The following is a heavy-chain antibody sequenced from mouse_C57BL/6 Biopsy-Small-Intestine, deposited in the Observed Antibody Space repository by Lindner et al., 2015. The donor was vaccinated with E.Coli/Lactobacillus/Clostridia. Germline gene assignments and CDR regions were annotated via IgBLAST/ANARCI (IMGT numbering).Heavy chain of an antibody. J-gene: IGHJ4*01. D-gene: IGHD2-2*01. CDR1: GFTFSDYG. CDR3: ARPMVTTRMAMDY. V-gene: IGHV5-17*01. CDR2: ISSGSSTF. Sequence: VQLQESGGGLVKPGGSLKLSCAASGFTFSDYGMHWVRQAPEKGLEWVAYISSGSSTFYYADTVKGRFTISRDNAKNTLFLQMTSLRSEDTAMYYCARPMVTTRMAMDYWGQGTSVTVSS.